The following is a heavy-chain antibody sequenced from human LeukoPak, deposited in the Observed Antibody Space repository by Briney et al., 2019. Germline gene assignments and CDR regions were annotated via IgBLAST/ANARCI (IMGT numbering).Heavy chain of an antibody. CDR3: ARAYYYDSSGDDAFDI. V-gene: IGHV3-21*01. Sequence: GGSLRLSCAASGFTFSSYSMNWVRQAPGKGLEWVSSISSSRSYTYYADSVKGRFTISRDNAKNSLYLQMNSLRAEDTAVYYCARAYYYDSSGDDAFDIWGQGTMVTVSS. CDR2: ISSSRSYT. D-gene: IGHD3-22*01. J-gene: IGHJ3*02. CDR1: GFTFSSYS.